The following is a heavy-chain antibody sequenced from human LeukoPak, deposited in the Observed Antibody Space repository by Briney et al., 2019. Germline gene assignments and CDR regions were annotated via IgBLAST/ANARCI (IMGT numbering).Heavy chain of an antibody. Sequence: GASVKVSCKVSGYTLTELSMHWVRQAPGKGLEWMGGFDPEDGETIYAQKFQGRVTMTEGTSTDTAYMELSSLRSEDTAVYYCATPVRGVIITDYYFDYWGQGTLVTVS. CDR2: FDPEDGET. CDR3: ATPVRGVIITDYYFDY. CDR1: GYTLTELS. V-gene: IGHV1-24*01. D-gene: IGHD3-10*01. J-gene: IGHJ4*02.